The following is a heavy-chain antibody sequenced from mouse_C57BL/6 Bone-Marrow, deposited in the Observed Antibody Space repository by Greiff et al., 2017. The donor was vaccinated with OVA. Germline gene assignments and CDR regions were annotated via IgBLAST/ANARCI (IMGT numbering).Heavy chain of an antibody. Sequence: QVQLQQSGAELVRPGTSVKVSCKASGYAFTNYLIEWVKQRPGQGLEWIGVINPGSGGTNYNEKFKGKATLTADKSSSTAYMQLSSLTSEDSAVYFCATDFHGYFDVWGTGTTVTVSS. CDR1: GYAFTNYL. V-gene: IGHV1-54*01. CDR2: INPGSGGT. J-gene: IGHJ1*03. CDR3: ATDFHGYFDV.